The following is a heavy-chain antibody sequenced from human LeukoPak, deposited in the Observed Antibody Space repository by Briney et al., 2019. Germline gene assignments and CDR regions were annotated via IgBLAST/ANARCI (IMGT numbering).Heavy chain of an antibody. CDR2: ISWNSGSI. Sequence: PGGSLRLSCAAAGFTFSEYYINWIRQAPGKGLEWGSGISWNSGSIGYAYSVKGRFTISRDNAKNSLYLQMNSLRVEDTALSYCAKGDGAYYYDIRGYSFDYWGHGTLVTVSS. CDR1: GFTFSEYY. D-gene: IGHD3-22*01. J-gene: IGHJ4*01. V-gene: IGHV3-9*01. CDR3: AKGDGAYYYDIRGYSFDY.